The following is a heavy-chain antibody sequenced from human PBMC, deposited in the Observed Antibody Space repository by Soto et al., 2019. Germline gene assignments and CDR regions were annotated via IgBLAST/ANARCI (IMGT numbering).Heavy chain of an antibody. V-gene: IGHV3-73*02. CDR1: WFSFRGFA. CDR2: IRTKASNYAT. J-gene: IGHJ6*02. Sequence: EGPLVESGGGLAQPGGSVKISWGGSWFSFRGFAVKWVRQAPGKGLEWVGRIRTKASNYATAYGASVKGRFTISRDDSKNTAYLQINSLKIEDTAVYYCTRRRYYYYGLDVWGQGTTVTVSS. CDR3: TRRRYYYYGLDV. D-gene: IGHD6-25*01.